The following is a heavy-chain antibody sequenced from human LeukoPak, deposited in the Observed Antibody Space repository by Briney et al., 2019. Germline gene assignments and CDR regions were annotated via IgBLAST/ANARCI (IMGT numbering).Heavy chain of an antibody. CDR1: GFTVSSNY. CDR3: AKSTTVTQRGYFDY. D-gene: IGHD4-17*01. J-gene: IGHJ4*02. CDR2: FYSGGAT. Sequence: GGSLRLSCAASGFTVSSNYMNWVRQAPGKGLELVSVFYSGGATYYADSVKGRFTISRDNSKNTLYLQMNSLRAEDTAVYYCAKSTTVTQRGYFDYWGQGTLVTVSS. V-gene: IGHV3-66*01.